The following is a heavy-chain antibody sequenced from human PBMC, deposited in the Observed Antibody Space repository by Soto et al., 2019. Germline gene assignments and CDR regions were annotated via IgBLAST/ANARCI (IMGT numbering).Heavy chain of an antibody. CDR3: ARGGSHRGYDHKRSFAY. V-gene: IGHV3-30-3*01. Sequence: QVQLVESGGGVVQPGRSLRLSCAASGFTFSSYAMHWVRQAPGKGLEWVAVISYDGSNKYYADSVKGRFTISRDNSKNTLYLQMNSLRAEDTAVYYCARGGSHRGYDHKRSFAYWGQGTLVTVSS. D-gene: IGHD5-12*01. CDR1: GFTFSSYA. J-gene: IGHJ4*02. CDR2: ISYDGSNK.